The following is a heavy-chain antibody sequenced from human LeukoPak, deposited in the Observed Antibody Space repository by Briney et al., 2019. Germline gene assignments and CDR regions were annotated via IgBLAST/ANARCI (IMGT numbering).Heavy chain of an antibody. CDR3: ASPYSGYDYNFDH. CDR2: ISSNGGST. Sequence: GGSLRLSCSASGFTFSSYAMHWVRQAPGKGLEYGSSISSNGGSTYYADFVKGRFTISRDNSKNTLFLQMSSLRTEDTAVYYCASPYSGYDYNFDHWGQGTLVTVSS. CDR1: GFTFSSYA. J-gene: IGHJ4*02. V-gene: IGHV3-64D*06. D-gene: IGHD5-12*01.